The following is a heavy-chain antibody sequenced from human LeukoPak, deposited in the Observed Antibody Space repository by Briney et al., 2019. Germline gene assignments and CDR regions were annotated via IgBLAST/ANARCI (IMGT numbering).Heavy chain of an antibody. D-gene: IGHD3-16*01. J-gene: IGHJ4*02. CDR3: ARRGGTTCY. CDR1: GGSISSSSYY. V-gene: IGHV4-39*01. Sequence: SETLSLTCTVSGGSISSSSYYWGWIRQPPGKGLEWIGSIYYSGSTYYNPSLKSQVTISVVPSNNQFYLKLSSVTAADMAVYYFARRGGTTCYWGQGTLVTVSS. CDR2: IYYSGST.